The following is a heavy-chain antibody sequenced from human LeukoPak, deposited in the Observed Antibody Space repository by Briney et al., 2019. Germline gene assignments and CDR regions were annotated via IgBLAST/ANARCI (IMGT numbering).Heavy chain of an antibody. CDR2: ISAYNGNT. CDR3: ARLWGFGELFRAFDI. J-gene: IGHJ3*02. V-gene: IGHV1-18*01. CDR1: GYTFTSYG. D-gene: IGHD3-10*01. Sequence: GASVKVSCKASGYTFTSYGISWVRQAPGQGLEWMGWISAYNGNTKYAQKLQGRVTMTTDTSTSTAYMELRSLRSDNTAVYYCARLWGFGELFRAFDIWGQGTMVTVSS.